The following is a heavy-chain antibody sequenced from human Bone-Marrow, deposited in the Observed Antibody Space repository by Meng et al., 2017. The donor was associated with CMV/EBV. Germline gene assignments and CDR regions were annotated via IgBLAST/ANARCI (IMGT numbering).Heavy chain of an antibody. CDR3: AFPLKATSCFDY. J-gene: IGHJ4*02. CDR1: GFIFSDYY. CDR2: IRNSGSAI. Sequence: GGSLRLSCAASGFIFSDYYMSWIRKAPGKGLEWITYIRNSGSAIYYADSVKGRFTISRDSAKNSLHLHMNSLRADDTAVYYCAFPLKATSCFDYWGQGTLVTVSS. V-gene: IGHV3-11*01. D-gene: IGHD5-12*01.